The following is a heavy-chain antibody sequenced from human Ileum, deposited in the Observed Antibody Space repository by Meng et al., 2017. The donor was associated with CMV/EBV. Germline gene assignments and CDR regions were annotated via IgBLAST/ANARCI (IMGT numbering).Heavy chain of an antibody. CDR2: ISGSSTTT. CDR1: GFSLLSYS. J-gene: IGHJ1*01. Sequence: GESLKISCAASGFSLLSYSMNWVRQTPGKGLEWISYISGSSTTTYYADSVKGRFTISRDNTKNSLYLQMNSLRAEDTALYYCSRGPPAVRGYFQHWGQGTLVTVSS. D-gene: IGHD2-2*01. V-gene: IGHV3-48*04. CDR3: SRGPPAVRGYFQH.